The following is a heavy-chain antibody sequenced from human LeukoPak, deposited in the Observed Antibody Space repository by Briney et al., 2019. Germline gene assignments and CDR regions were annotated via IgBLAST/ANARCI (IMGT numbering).Heavy chain of an antibody. CDR2: IYYSGST. V-gene: IGHV4-39*07. J-gene: IGHJ6*03. D-gene: IGHD2-2*01. CDR3: ARGGSSTEYYYYMDV. Sequence: SETLSLTCTVSGGSISSSSYYWGWIRQPPGKGLEWIGSIYYSGSTYYNPSLKSRVTISVDTSKNQFSLKLSSVTAADTAVYYCARGGSSTEYYYYMDVWGKGTTVTVSS. CDR1: GGSISSSSYY.